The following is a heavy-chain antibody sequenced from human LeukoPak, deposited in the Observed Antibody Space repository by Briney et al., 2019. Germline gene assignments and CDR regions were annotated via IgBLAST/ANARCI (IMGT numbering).Heavy chain of an antibody. CDR2: INPNSGET. Sequence: ASVKVSCKTSGFTFTGYYVHWIRQAPGQGLGWMGRINPNSGETIYAERFQGRVTMTRDTSISTAYMELSSLRSDDTAVYYCARDLVGGIWSAGFWGQGSLVTVSS. CDR1: GFTFTGYY. J-gene: IGHJ4*02. D-gene: IGHD3-3*01. CDR3: ARDLVGGIWSAGF. V-gene: IGHV1-2*06.